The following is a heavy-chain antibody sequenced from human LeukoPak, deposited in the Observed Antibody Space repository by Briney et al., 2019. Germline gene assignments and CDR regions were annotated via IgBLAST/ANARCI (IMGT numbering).Heavy chain of an antibody. V-gene: IGHV4-61*02. D-gene: IGHD3-10*01. CDR3: ARDNYYGSGSYYKEDAFDI. CDR2: IYTSGST. CDR1: GGSISSGSYY. Sequence: SETLSLTCTVSGGSISSGSYYWSWIRQPDGKGLEWIGRIYTSGSTNYNPSLKSRVTISVDTSKNQFSLKLSSVTAADTAVYYCARDNYYGSGSYYKEDAFDIWGQGTMVTVSS. J-gene: IGHJ3*02.